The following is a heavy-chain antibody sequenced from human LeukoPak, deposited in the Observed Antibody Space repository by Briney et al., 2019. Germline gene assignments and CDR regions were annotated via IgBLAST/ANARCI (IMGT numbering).Heavy chain of an antibody. V-gene: IGHV3-23*01. CDR2: IRGSGGVT. J-gene: IGHJ3*02. Sequence: GGSLRLSCLASGFTFSNYAMTWVRQAPGTGLEWVSSIRGSGGVTYYADSVKGRFTISRDNAKNSLYLQMNSLRAEDTAVYYCARDFGRNGDFHAFDIWGQGTMVTVSS. CDR1: GFTFSNYA. CDR3: ARDFGRNGDFHAFDI. D-gene: IGHD4-17*01.